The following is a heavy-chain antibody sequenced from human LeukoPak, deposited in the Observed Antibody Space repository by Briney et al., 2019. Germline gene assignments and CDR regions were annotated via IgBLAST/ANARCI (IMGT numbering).Heavy chain of an antibody. D-gene: IGHD6-13*01. V-gene: IGHV3-33*01. CDR2: IWYDGSNK. CDR1: GFTFSSYG. J-gene: IGHJ4*02. Sequence: PGGSLRLSCAASGFTFSSYGMHWVRQAPGKGLEWVAVIWYDGSNKYYADSVKGRFTISRDNSKNTLYLQMNSLRAEDTAVYCCAREPSALGYSSSWYFDYWGQGTLVTVSS. CDR3: AREPSALGYSSSWYFDY.